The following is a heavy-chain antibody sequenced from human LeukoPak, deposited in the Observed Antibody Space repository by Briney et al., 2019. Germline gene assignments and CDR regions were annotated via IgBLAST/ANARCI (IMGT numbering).Heavy chain of an antibody. CDR2: IYYSGST. CDR3: ARDRAGYYYGSGTGKRGFDP. V-gene: IGHV4-59*01. J-gene: IGHJ5*02. Sequence: KASETLSLTCTVSGGSISSYYWSWIRQPPGKGLEWIGYIYYSGSTNYNPSLKSRVTISVDTSKNQFSLKLSSVTAADTAAYYCARDRAGYYYGSGTGKRGFDPWGQGTLVTVSS. CDR1: GGSISSYY. D-gene: IGHD3-10*01.